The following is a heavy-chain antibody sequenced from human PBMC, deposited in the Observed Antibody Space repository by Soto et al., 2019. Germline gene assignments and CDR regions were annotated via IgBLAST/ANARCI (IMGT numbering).Heavy chain of an antibody. CDR2: ISYDGSNK. D-gene: IGHD4-4*01. CDR1: GFTFSSYA. CDR3: ARGTTTYCYDGMDV. Sequence: QVQLVESGGGVVQPGRSLRLSCAASGFTFSSYAMYWVRQAPGKGLEWVAVISYDGSNKYYADSVKGRFTISRDNSKNTLYLQMNSLRPEDTAVYYCARGTTTYCYDGMDVWGQGTTVTVSS. V-gene: IGHV3-30-3*01. J-gene: IGHJ6*02.